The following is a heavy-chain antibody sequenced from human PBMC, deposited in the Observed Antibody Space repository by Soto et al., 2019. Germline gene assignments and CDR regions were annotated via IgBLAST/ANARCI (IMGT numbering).Heavy chain of an antibody. Sequence: QVQLVESGGGVVQPGRSLRLSCAASGFTFRSYGMHWVCQAPGKGLEWVAVISYDGSNKFYADSVKGRFTISRDNSKNTPYLQVNSLRAEDTAMYYCAKDYGSGWTMGDFWGQGTLVTVSS. CDR3: AKDYGSGWTMGDF. J-gene: IGHJ4*02. D-gene: IGHD6-19*01. CDR1: GFTFRSYG. V-gene: IGHV3-30*18. CDR2: ISYDGSNK.